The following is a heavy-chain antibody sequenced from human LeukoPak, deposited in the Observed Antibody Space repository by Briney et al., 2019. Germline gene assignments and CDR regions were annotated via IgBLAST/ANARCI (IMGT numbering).Heavy chain of an antibody. Sequence: ASVKVSCEASGYTFTSYYMHWVRQAPGQGLEWMGIINPSGGSTSYAQKFQGRVTMTRDTSTSTVYMELSSLRSEDTAVYYCARDDVRIVGVSNYYYYGMDVWGQGTTVTVSS. J-gene: IGHJ6*02. CDR1: GYTFTSYY. V-gene: IGHV1-46*01. CDR3: ARDDVRIVGVSNYYYYGMDV. D-gene: IGHD1-26*01. CDR2: INPSGGST.